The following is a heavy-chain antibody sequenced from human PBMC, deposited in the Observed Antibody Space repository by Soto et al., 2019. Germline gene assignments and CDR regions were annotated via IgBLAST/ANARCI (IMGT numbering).Heavy chain of an antibody. CDR2: ISRSGAST. J-gene: IGHJ6*02. CDR3: ARGGFFYYGMDV. D-gene: IGHD3-10*01. V-gene: IGHV3-23*01. CDR1: GFTFSSYD. Sequence: GGSLRLSCAASGFTFSSYDMSWVRQAPGKGLEWVSAISRSGASTYYADSVKGRFTISRDNSKNTLYLQMNSLRAEDTAVYYCARGGFFYYGMDVWGQGTTVTVSS.